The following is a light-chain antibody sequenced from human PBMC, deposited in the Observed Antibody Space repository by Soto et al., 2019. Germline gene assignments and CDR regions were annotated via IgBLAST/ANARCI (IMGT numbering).Light chain of an antibody. Sequence: DIVMTQSPDSLAVSLGERATINCKSSQSILYSYDNKKYLAWYQQKPGQPPKLLIYWASTRESGVPDRFSGSGSGTDFTLTISSLQAEDVAVYFCQQYYITPPSFGQGTRLEIK. J-gene: IGKJ5*01. CDR3: QQYYITPPS. CDR1: QSILYSYDNKKY. CDR2: WAS. V-gene: IGKV4-1*01.